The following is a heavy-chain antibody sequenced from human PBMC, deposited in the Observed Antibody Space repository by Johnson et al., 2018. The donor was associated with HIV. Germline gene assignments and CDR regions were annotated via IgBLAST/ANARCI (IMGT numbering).Heavy chain of an antibody. J-gene: IGHJ3*02. D-gene: IGHD3-22*01. CDR1: GFTVSSNY. CDR2: ISGSGGST. CDR3: AKDLFYYDSTGDAFDI. Sequence: VQLVESGGGLVQPGGSLRLSCAASGFTVSSNYMSWVRQAPGKGLEWVSVISGSGGSTYYADSVKGRFTISRDNSKNTLYLQMNSLRAEDTAVYYCAKDLFYYDSTGDAFDIWGQGTMVTVSS. V-gene: IGHV3-23*04.